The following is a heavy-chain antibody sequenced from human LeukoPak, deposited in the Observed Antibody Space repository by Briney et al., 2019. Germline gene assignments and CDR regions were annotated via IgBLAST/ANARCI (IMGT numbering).Heavy chain of an antibody. Sequence: TGGSLRLSCAASGFTFSNFAMSWVRQAPGKGLEWVSAISGTGGSTNYADSVKGRFTISRDNSQNTLYLQMNSLRSEDTAVYYCAKRPRIAAAGDGSWFDPWGQGTLVTVSS. D-gene: IGHD6-13*01. CDR3: AKRPRIAAAGDGSWFDP. CDR1: GFTFSNFA. V-gene: IGHV3-23*01. J-gene: IGHJ5*02. CDR2: ISGTGGST.